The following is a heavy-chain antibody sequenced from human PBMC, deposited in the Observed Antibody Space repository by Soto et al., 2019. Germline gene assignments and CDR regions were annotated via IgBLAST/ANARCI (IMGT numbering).Heavy chain of an antibody. CDR2: INHSGST. CDR3: ARGGVPRGYMDV. Sequence: SETLSLTCAVYGGSFSGYYWSWIRQPPGKGLEWIGEINHSGSTNYNPSLKSRVTISVDTSKNQFSLKLSSVTAADTAVYYCARGGVPRGYMDVWGKGTTVTVSS. V-gene: IGHV4-34*01. CDR1: GGSFSGYY. J-gene: IGHJ6*03.